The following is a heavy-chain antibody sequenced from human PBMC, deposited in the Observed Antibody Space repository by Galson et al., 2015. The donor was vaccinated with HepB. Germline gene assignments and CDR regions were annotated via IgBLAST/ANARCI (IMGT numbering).Heavy chain of an antibody. V-gene: IGHV1-8*01. CDR1: GYTFTTYD. CDR2: MNPNSGLT. CDR3: ARRGTNYGNWLAY. Sequence: SVKVSCKASGYTFTTYDINWVRQAPGQGLEWLGWMNPNSGLTGYAQKFQGRVIMTRDTSIGTVYMELSRLRSEDTAVYYCARRGTNYGNWLAYWGQGTLVTVSS. J-gene: IGHJ4*02. D-gene: IGHD3-9*01.